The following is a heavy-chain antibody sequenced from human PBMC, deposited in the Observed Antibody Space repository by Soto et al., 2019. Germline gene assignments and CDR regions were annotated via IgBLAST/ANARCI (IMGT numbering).Heavy chain of an antibody. Sequence: PGRSPRLSCAASGFAFSGYGMHWVRPAPGKGLEWVTFIGHDGSNRYYVDSVKGRFTISRDNSKNTLYLQMNSLRADDTAVYYCARGLLPPAVSLTKHFRYGMDVWGQGTTVTVSS. V-gene: IGHV3-33*01. CDR1: GFAFSGYG. D-gene: IGHD2-2*01. CDR3: ARGLLPPAVSLTKHFRYGMDV. J-gene: IGHJ6*02. CDR2: IGHDGSNR.